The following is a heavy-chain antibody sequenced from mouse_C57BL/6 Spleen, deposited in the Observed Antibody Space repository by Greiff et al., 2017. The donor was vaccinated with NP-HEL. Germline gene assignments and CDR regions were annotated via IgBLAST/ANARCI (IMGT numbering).Heavy chain of an antibody. V-gene: IGHV1-15*01. CDR2: IDPETGGT. J-gene: IGHJ1*03. CDR3: TRGMDSKLYFDV. Sequence: QVQLQQSGAELVRPGASVTLSCKASGYTFTDYEMHWVKQTPVHGLEWIGAIDPETGGTAYNQKFTGKAILTADKSSSTAYMELRSLTSEDSAVYYCTRGMDSKLYFDVWGTGTTVTVSS. CDR1: GYTFTDYE. D-gene: IGHD2-5*01.